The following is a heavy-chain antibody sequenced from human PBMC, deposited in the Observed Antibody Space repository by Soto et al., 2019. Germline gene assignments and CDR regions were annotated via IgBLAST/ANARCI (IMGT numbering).Heavy chain of an antibody. D-gene: IGHD2-21*02. J-gene: IGHJ4*02. CDR3: ASERLCGADCYFFDN. CDR2: ISGSNNNI. Sequence: EVQLVETGGGSVQPGGSLRLSCAASGFTLRNYEMNWVRQAPGKGLEWISKISGSNNNIYYADSVRGRFTISRDNAKNSLYLQMNSLRAEDTAIYYYASERLCGADCYFFDNWGQGTQVTVSS. CDR1: GFTLRNYE. V-gene: IGHV3-48*03.